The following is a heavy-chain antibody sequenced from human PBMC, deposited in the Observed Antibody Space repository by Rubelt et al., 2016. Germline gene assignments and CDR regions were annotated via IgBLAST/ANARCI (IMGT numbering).Heavy chain of an antibody. V-gene: IGHV4-39*07. Sequence: QLQLQESGPGLVKPSEHLSLTCTVSGGSISSSSYYWSWICQPPGKGLEWIGRIYYRGSTYYNPSLKMRVTIAVDVSKNRFSLKLSYVSAADTAVYDCASASRAGTVVAFDIWGQGTMVTVSS. CDR1: GGSISSSSYY. J-gene: IGHJ3*02. CDR3: ASASRAGTVVAFDI. D-gene: IGHD6-19*01. CDR2: IYYRGST.